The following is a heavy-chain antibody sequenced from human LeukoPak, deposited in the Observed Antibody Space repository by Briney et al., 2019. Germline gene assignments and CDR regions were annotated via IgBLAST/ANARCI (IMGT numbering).Heavy chain of an antibody. CDR3: ARDLKLVGATHYFDY. J-gene: IGHJ4*02. CDR2: IWNDASAK. Sequence: GGSLRLSCEASGFIFSSYGMHWVRPAPGKGLEWVAVIWNDASAKYYADSVKGRFTVSRDNSKNMLYLQMSSLRAEDTAVYYCARDLKLVGATHYFDYWGQGNLVTVSS. D-gene: IGHD1-26*01. V-gene: IGHV3-33*01. CDR1: GFIFSSYG.